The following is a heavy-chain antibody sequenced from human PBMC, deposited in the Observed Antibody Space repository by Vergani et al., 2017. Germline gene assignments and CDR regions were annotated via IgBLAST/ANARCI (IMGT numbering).Heavy chain of an antibody. CDR3: ATKSCGTPGCQIGYFRE. J-gene: IGHJ1*01. Sequence: EVQLLESGGGLVQPGGSLRLSCAASGFTFSNYAMNWVRQAPGKGLEWVSAISGSGGSTYYADSVKGRFTISRDNSKSTLYLQMNSLRTEDTAVYYCATKSCGTPGCQIGYFREWGQGTLVTVSS. CDR1: GFTFSNYA. D-gene: IGHD1-1*01. V-gene: IGHV3-23*01. CDR2: ISGSGGST.